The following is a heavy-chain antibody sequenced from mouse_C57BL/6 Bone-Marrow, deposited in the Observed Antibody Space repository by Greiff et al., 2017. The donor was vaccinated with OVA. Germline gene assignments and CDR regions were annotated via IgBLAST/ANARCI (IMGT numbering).Heavy chain of an antibody. Sequence: VQLQQSGAELEKPGASVKLSCKASGYTFTSYWMHWVKQRPGQGLEWIGYINPSSGYTKYNQKFKDKATLTADKSSSTAYLQLSSLTYEDSAVYYCARISPLYYYGSSYGYWGQGTTLTVSS. CDR3: ARISPLYYYGSSYGY. CDR1: GYTFTSYW. V-gene: IGHV1-7*01. CDR2: INPSSGYT. D-gene: IGHD1-1*01. J-gene: IGHJ2*01.